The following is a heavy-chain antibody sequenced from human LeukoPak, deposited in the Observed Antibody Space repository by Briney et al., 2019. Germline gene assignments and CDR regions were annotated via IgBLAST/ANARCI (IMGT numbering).Heavy chain of an antibody. CDR2: IYYSGTT. CDR3: ARHSFYSDSSGYCYCFDC. J-gene: IGHJ4*02. Sequence: PETLSLTCTVSGDSISSDSHYWGWIRQPPGKGLEWIGSIYYSGTTYYNPSLKSRATMSVDTSKNQFSLRLSSVTAADTAVYYCARHSFYSDSSGYCYCFDCWGQGTLVTVSS. CDR1: GDSISSDSHY. D-gene: IGHD3-22*01. V-gene: IGHV4-39*01.